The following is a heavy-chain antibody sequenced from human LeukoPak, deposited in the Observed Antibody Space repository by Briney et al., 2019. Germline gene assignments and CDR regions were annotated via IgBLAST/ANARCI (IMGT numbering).Heavy chain of an antibody. CDR1: GFTFSSYA. Sequence: QAGGSLRLSCAASGFTFSSYAMSWVRQAPGKGLEWVSAISGSGGSTYYADSVKGRFTISRDNSKNTLYLQMNSLRAEDTAVYYCAKVRRITMIVVRAFDYWGQGTLVTVSS. D-gene: IGHD3-22*01. CDR3: AKVRRITMIVVRAFDY. V-gene: IGHV3-23*01. CDR2: ISGSGGST. J-gene: IGHJ4*02.